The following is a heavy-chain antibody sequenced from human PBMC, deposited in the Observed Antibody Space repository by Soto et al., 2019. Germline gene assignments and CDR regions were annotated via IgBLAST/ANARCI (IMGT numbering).Heavy chain of an antibody. CDR3: ARDRYRGERRDYPIDY. CDR1: GFTFSSYS. CDR2: ISSSSSYI. Sequence: EVQLVESGGGLVKPGGSLRLSCAASGFTFSSYSMNWVRQAPGKGLEWVSSISSSSSYIYYADSVKGRFTISRDNAKNSLYLQMNSQRAEDTAVYYCARDRYRGERRDYPIDYWGQGTLVTVSS. V-gene: IGHV3-21*01. D-gene: IGHD4-17*01. J-gene: IGHJ4*02.